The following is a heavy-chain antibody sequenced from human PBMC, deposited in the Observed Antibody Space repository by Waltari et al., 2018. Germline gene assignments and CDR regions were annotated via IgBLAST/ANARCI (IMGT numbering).Heavy chain of an antibody. V-gene: IGHV4-59*08. Sequence: QVQLQESGPGLVRPSETLSLPCTVSSGSIINYYWSWLRQSPEKGLEWIGYIFSSGNTNYSPSLRSRITISVDTSKNQLSLRLGSVTADDTAVYYCARHPSRGSPGADAFDIWGQGTMVTVSA. J-gene: IGHJ3*02. D-gene: IGHD1-26*01. CDR2: IFSSGNT. CDR3: ARHPSRGSPGADAFDI. CDR1: SGSIINYY.